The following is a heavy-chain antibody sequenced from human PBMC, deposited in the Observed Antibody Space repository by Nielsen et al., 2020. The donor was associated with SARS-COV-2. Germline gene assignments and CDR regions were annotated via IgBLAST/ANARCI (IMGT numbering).Heavy chain of an antibody. D-gene: IGHD2-15*01. V-gene: IGHV3-30*02. J-gene: IGHJ4*02. CDR1: GFTFSSYG. Sequence: GESLKISCAASGFTFSSYGMHWVRQAPGKGLEWVAFIRYDGSNKYYADSLKGRVTISRDNSNNTLYLQMNSLRAEDTAVYYCARDSCTGGSCFDYWGQGTLVTVSS. CDR3: ARDSCTGGSCFDY. CDR2: IRYDGSNK.